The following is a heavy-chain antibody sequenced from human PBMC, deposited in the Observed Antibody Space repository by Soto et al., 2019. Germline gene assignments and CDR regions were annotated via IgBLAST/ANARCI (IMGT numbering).Heavy chain of an antibody. V-gene: IGHV4-30-4*01. CDR3: AGEGGFLFGYNSGWFNFAH. J-gene: IGHJ4*02. Sequence: SETLSLTCTVSGDSISRGDYYWSWIRQPPGKGLEWIAYISYSGSTYYNPSLKSRVTISIDTPTNQFSLRLSSLTAADTAVYYGAGEGGFLFGYNSGWFNFAHWGGGTLVTVS. CDR2: ISYSGST. CDR1: GDSISRGDYY. D-gene: IGHD6-19*01.